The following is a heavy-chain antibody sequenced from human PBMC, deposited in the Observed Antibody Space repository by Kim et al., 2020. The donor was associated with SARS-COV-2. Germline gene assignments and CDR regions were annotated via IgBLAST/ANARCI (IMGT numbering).Heavy chain of an antibody. CDR3: ARGRDDYIWGSYRLFDY. D-gene: IGHD3-16*02. V-gene: IGHV4-39*01. J-gene: IGHJ4*02. Sequence: LQSRVTIPVDTSKNQFSLKLSSVTAADTAVYYCARGRDDYIWGSYRLFDYWGQGTLVTVSS.